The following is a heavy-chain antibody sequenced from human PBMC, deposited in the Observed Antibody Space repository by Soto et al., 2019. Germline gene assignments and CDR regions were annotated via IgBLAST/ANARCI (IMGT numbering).Heavy chain of an antibody. D-gene: IGHD3-10*01. V-gene: IGHV4-30-4*01. J-gene: IGHJ6*02. CDR1: GGSISSGDYY. CDR2: IYYSGST. Sequence: SETLSLTCTVSGGSISSGDYYWSWIRQPPGKGLEWIGYIYYSGSTYYNPSLKSRVTISVDTSKNQFSLKLSSVTAADTAVYYCARDERLWLGHPPIKYGMDVWGQGTTVTVSS. CDR3: ARDERLWLGHPPIKYGMDV.